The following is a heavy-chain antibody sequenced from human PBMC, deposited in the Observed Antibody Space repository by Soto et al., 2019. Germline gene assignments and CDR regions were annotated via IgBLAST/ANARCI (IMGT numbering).Heavy chain of an antibody. CDR2: ISSSSSTI. J-gene: IGHJ4*02. CDR1: GFTFSSYS. CDR3: ARDTDSSGWPRTGVDY. D-gene: IGHD6-19*01. Sequence: EVQLVESGGGLVQPGGSLRLSCAASGFTFSSYSMNWVRQAPGKGLEWVSYISSSSSTIYYADSVKGRFTISRDNAKNXLYLQMNSLRAEDTAVYYCARDTDSSGWPRTGVDYWGQGTLVTVSS. V-gene: IGHV3-48*01.